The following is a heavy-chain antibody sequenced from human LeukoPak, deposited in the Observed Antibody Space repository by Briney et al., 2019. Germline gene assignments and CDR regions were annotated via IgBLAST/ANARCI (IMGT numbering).Heavy chain of an antibody. Sequence: PSETLSLTCTVSGGSISSYYWSWIRQPPGKGLEWIGYIYYSGSTYYNPSLKSRVTISVDTSKNQFSLKLSSVTAADTAVYYCARESSYYYDSSAPRAVDFDIWGQGTMVTVSS. D-gene: IGHD3-22*01. CDR1: GGSISSYY. V-gene: IGHV4-59*12. J-gene: IGHJ3*02. CDR3: ARESSYYYDSSAPRAVDFDI. CDR2: IYYSGST.